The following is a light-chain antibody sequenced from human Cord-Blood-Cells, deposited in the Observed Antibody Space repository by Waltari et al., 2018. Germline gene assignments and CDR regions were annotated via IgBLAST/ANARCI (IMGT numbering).Light chain of an antibody. CDR1: SSDVGGYNY. V-gene: IGLV2-14*03. CDR3: SSYTSSSTWV. J-gene: IGLJ3*02. CDR2: DVS. Sequence: QSALTQPASVSGSPGQSITISCTGTSSDVGGYNYVSWYQQHPGKAPKLTIYDVSNRPSGGSNRFSGSKSGNTASLTISGLQAEDEADYYCSSYTSSSTWVFGGGTKLTVL.